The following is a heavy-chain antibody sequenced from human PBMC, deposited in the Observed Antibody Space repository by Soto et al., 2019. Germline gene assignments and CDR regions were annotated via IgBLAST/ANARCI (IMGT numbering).Heavy chain of an antibody. Sequence: GGSLRLSCAASGFTFSNAWMSWVRQAPGKGLEWVANIKQDGSEKYYVDSVKGRFTISRDNAKNSLYLQMNSLRAEDTAVYYCAREFVRGYRPDAFDIWGKGTMVTVAS. D-gene: IGHD5-18*01. CDR3: AREFVRGYRPDAFDI. V-gene: IGHV3-7*01. CDR2: IKQDGSEK. J-gene: IGHJ3*02. CDR1: GFTFSNAW.